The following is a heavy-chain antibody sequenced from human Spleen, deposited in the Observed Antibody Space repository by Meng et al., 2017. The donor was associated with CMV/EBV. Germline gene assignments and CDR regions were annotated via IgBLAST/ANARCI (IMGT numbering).Heavy chain of an antibody. CDR1: SCSLSCACFS. J-gene: IGHJ4*02. CDR2: IYYSRST. CDR3: AREDFDSSGYYAY. V-gene: IGHV4-61*01. D-gene: IGHD3-22*01. Sequence: VSSCSLSCACFSWCWFRQPPRMCLEWFAYIYYSRSTHSHPSLKSRFTISVYTSKNQFSLKLSSVPAADTAVYYCAREDFDSSGYYAYWGQGTLVTVSS.